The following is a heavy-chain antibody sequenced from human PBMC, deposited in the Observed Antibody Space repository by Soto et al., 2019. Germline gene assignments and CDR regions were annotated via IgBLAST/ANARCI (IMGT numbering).Heavy chain of an antibody. V-gene: IGHV3-23*01. D-gene: IGHD2-15*01. CDR3: EKERGGDGKDDPFDY. CDR1: GFTFNSYA. Sequence: EVVLLESGGGLVQSGGSLRLSCAASGFTFNSYALSWVRRAPGKGLEWVSGISASGASTYYADSVKGRLTISRDNSQKMLYLQMNSLRAEDTALYYCEKERGGDGKDDPFDYWGQGTLVTVSS. CDR2: ISASGAST. J-gene: IGHJ4*02.